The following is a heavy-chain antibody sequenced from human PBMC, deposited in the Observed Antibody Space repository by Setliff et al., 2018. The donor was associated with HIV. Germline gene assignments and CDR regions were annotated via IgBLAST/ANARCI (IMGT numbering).Heavy chain of an antibody. CDR1: AYSISSGYY. CDR2: IYHSGST. J-gene: IGHJ1*01. V-gene: IGHV4-38-2*01. Sequence: LSLTCAVSAYSISSGYYWGWIRQPPGKGLEWIGSIYHSGSTYYNPSLMSRVTMSVDTSKNQFSLKLRSVTAADTAVYYCARQWRDQYNSGVSTEYFQHWGLGTLVTSPQ. CDR3: ARQWRDQYNSGVSTEYFQH. D-gene: IGHD3-22*01.